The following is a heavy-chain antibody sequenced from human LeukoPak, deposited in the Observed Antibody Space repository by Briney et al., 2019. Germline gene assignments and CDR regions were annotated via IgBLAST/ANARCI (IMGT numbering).Heavy chain of an antibody. CDR1: GITFSSYG. CDR2: ISSTGGTT. CDR3: AKVAFSPRLYYGFWFDP. Sequence: GGSLRLSCAASGITFSSYGMSWVRQAPGKGLEWVSSISSTGGTTYYADSVKGRFTISRDNSKNTLYLQMNSLRAEDTAVYYCAKVAFSPRLYYGFWFDPWGQGTLVTVSS. J-gene: IGHJ5*02. D-gene: IGHD2-8*01. V-gene: IGHV3-23*01.